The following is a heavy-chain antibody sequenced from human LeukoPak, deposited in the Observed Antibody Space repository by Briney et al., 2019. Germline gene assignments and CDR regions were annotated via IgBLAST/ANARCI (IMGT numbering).Heavy chain of an antibody. Sequence: SETLSLTCTVSGGSISSGGYYWRWIRQHPGKGLEWIGYIYYSGSTYYNPSLKSRVTISVDTSKNQFSLKLSSVTAADTAVYYCAKSIAAPYYFDYWGQGTLVTVSP. CDR1: GGSISSGGYY. CDR2: IYYSGST. CDR3: AKSIAAPYYFDY. D-gene: IGHD6-6*01. V-gene: IGHV4-31*03. J-gene: IGHJ4*02.